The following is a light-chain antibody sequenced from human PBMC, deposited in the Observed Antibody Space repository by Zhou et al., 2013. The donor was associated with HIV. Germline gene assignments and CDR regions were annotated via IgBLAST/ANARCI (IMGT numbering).Light chain of an antibody. CDR3: ATWDDNLNGPV. CDR2: RND. J-gene: IGLJ2*01. V-gene: IGLV1-44*01. Sequence: QSVLTQSPSASGTPGQRVTISCSGSSSNIGSNTVNWYQQLAGTAPKLFIYRNDQRPSGVPDRFSGSKSGTSASLAISGLQSEDEADYYCATWDDNLNGPVFGGGTKLTVL. CDR1: SSNIGSNT.